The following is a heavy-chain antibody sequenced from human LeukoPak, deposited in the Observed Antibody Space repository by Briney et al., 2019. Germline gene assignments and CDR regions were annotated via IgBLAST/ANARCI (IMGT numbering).Heavy chain of an antibody. V-gene: IGHV5-51*01. CDR2: MYPGDSDT. Sequence: GESLKISCKGSGYSFTSYWLGWVRQMPGKGLEWMGIMYPGDSDTRYSPSFQGQVTISADKSISTAYLQWSSLKASDTAMYYCVRGLPKITFDYWGQGTLVTVSS. D-gene: IGHD3-10*01. CDR1: GYSFTSYW. J-gene: IGHJ4*02. CDR3: VRGLPKITFDY.